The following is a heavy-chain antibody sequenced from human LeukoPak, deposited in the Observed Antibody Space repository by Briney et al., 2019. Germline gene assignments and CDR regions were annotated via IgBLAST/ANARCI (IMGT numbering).Heavy chain of an antibody. D-gene: IGHD3-22*01. CDR1: GASISSYY. CDR2: IYYTGST. J-gene: IGHJ4*02. CDR3: ARVFSNYDSSGSHPSFDY. Sequence: PSETLSLTCTASGASISSYYWTWIRQPPGKRLEWIGFIYYTGSTNYNPSLKSRVTISVDTSKNQFSLKLNSVTAADTAVYYCARVFSNYDSSGSHPSFDYWGQGTLVTVSS. V-gene: IGHV4-59*01.